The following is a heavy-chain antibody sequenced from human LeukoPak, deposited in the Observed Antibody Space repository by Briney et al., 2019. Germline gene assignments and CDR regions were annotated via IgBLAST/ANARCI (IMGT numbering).Heavy chain of an antibody. CDR3: ARDRRGCSSTSCYEAYFDY. V-gene: IGHV1-18*01. Sequence: ASVKVSCKASGYTFTSYGISWVRQAPGQGLEWMGWISAYNGNTNYAQKLQGRVTMTTDTSTSTAYMELRSLRSDDTAVYYCARDRRGCSSTSCYEAYFDYWGRGTLVTVSS. J-gene: IGHJ4*02. D-gene: IGHD2-2*01. CDR2: ISAYNGNT. CDR1: GYTFTSYG.